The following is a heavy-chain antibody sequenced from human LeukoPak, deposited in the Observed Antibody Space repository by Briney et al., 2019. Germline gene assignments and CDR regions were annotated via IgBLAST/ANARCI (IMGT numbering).Heavy chain of an antibody. D-gene: IGHD3-9*01. V-gene: IGHV4-34*01. J-gene: IGHJ5*02. Sequence: GSLRLSCAASGFTFSSYGMSWIRQPPGKGLEWIGEINHSGSTNYNPSLKSRVTISVDTFKNQFSLKLSSVTAADTAVYYCARGLLRYFDWLANKRYNWFDPWGQGTLVTVSS. CDR2: INHSGST. CDR1: GFTFSSYG. CDR3: ARGLLRYFDWLANKRYNWFDP.